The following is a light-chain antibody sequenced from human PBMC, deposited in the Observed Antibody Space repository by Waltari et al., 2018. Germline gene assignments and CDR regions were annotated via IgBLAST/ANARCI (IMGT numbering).Light chain of an antibody. V-gene: IGKV3-15*01. Sequence: EILMTKSPGTLSVSPWARATPPCRASQSVSSDLDWYQQKPGQAPRLLIYEASTRATGIPDRFSGRGSWTEFTLTISSLQPEDFGLYYCQQYNNWPPLTFGGGTKVEIK. CDR2: EAS. CDR1: QSVSSD. J-gene: IGKJ4*01. CDR3: QQYNNWPPLT.